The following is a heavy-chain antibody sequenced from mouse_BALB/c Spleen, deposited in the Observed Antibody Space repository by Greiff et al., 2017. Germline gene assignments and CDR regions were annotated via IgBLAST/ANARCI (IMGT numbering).Heavy chain of an antibody. Sequence: VMLVESGPGLVAPSQSLSITCTVSGFSLTSYGVHWVRQPPGKGLEWLGVIWAGGSTNYNSALMSRLSISKDNSTSQVFLKMNSLQTDDTAMYYCARILYGNYAIGYWGQGASVTVSS. CDR1: GFSLTSYG. J-gene: IGHJ4*01. CDR3: ARILYGNYAIGY. V-gene: IGHV2-9*02. CDR2: IWAGGST. D-gene: IGHD2-1*01.